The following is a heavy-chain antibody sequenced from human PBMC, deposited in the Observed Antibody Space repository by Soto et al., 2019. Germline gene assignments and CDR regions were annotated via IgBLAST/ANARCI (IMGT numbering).Heavy chain of an antibody. V-gene: IGHV4-30-4*01. CDR1: GGSISSGDYY. J-gene: IGHJ4*02. CDR2: IYYSGST. CDR3: ARLRHKRTASGY. Sequence: SETLSLTCTVSGGSISSGDYYWSWIRQPPGKGLEWIGYIYYSGSTYYNPSLKSRVTISVDTSKNQFSLKLSSVTAADTAVYYCARLRHKRTASGYWGQGTLVTVSS. D-gene: IGHD5-18*01.